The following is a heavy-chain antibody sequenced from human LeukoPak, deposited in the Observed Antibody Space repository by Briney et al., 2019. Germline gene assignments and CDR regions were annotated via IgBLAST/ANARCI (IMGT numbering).Heavy chain of an antibody. V-gene: IGHV4-39*01. Sequence: SETLSLTCTVSGGSISSSSYYWGWIRQPPGKGLEWIGSIYYSGSTYYNPSLKSRVTISVDTSKNQFSLKLSSVTAADTAVYYCARGLSQAYCGGDCYSFFDYWGQGTLVTVSS. CDR3: ARGLSQAYCGGDCYSFFDY. D-gene: IGHD2-21*02. CDR2: IYYSGST. J-gene: IGHJ4*02. CDR1: GGSISSSSYY.